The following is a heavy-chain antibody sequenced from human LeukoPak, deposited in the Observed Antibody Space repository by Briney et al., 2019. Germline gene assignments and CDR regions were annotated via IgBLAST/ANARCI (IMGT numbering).Heavy chain of an antibody. CDR2: ISSSSSYI. D-gene: IGHD3-22*01. CDR3: ARERGALSTYYYDSSGPRYFDY. CDR1: GFTFSSYS. J-gene: IGHJ4*02. Sequence: GGSLRLSCAASGFTFSSYSMNWVRQAPGKGLEWVSSISSSSSYIYYADSVKGRFTISRDNAKNSLYLRMNSLRAEDTAAYYCARERGALSTYYYDSSGPRYFDYWGQGTLVTVSS. V-gene: IGHV3-21*01.